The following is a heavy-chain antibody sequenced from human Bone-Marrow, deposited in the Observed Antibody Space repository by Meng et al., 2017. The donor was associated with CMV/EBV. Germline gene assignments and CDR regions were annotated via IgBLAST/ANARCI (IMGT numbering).Heavy chain of an antibody. CDR1: GYTFTTYD. V-gene: IGHV1-8*01. CDR3: ARTRIEVEPDGTKIKYYNYGMDV. J-gene: IGHJ6*02. D-gene: IGHD2-15*01. CDR2: MNPNSGNT. Sequence: ASVKVSCKASGYTFTTYDINWVRQATGQGPEWMGWMNPNSGNTGYAQKFQGRVTMTRVTSISTAYMELSSLTSDDTAVYYCARTRIEVEPDGTKIKYYNYGMDVWGQGTTVTVSS.